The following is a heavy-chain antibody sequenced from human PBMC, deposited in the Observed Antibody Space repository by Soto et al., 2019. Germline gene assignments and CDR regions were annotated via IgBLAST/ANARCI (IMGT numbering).Heavy chain of an antibody. V-gene: IGHV3-30-3*01. CDR1: GFTFSGYA. Sequence: QVQLVESGGGVVQPGRSLRLSCAASGFTFSGYAMHWVRQAPGKGLEWVAVISYDGSNKYYADSVKGRFTISRDNSKNTLYLQMNSLRAEDTAVYYCARDPSQMEYGDYSDYWGQGTLVTVSS. CDR3: ARDPSQMEYGDYSDY. J-gene: IGHJ4*02. CDR2: ISYDGSNK. D-gene: IGHD4-17*01.